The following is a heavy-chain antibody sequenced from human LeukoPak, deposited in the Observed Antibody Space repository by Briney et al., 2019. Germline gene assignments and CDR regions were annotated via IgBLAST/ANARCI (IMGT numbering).Heavy chain of an antibody. Sequence: PSETLSLTCAVYGGSFSGYYWSWIRQPPGKGLEWIGEINHSGSTNYNPSLKSRVTISVDTSKNQFSLKLSSVTAADTAVYYCARDPGVVAATDVVGATHAFDIWGQGTMVTVSS. J-gene: IGHJ3*02. V-gene: IGHV4-34*01. D-gene: IGHD2-15*01. CDR1: GGSFSGYY. CDR2: INHSGST. CDR3: ARDPGVVAATDVVGATHAFDI.